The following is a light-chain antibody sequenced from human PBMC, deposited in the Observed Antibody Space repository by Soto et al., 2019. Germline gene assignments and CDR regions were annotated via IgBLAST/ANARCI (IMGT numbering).Light chain of an antibody. J-gene: IGLJ1*01. Sequence: ALTQPPSVPGSPGQPVYISCSGTNSDVGSYNRVSWYQQTPGTAPKLMIYEVNNRPSGVPDRFSGSKSGNTASLTISGLQAEDEADYYCSSYRSSITYVFGTGTKVTVL. CDR2: EVN. V-gene: IGLV2-18*02. CDR1: NSDVGSYNR. CDR3: SSYRSSITYV.